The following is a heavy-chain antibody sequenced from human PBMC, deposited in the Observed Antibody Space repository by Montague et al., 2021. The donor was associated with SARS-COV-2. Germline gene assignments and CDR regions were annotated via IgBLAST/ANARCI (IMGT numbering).Heavy chain of an antibody. CDR3: ARDLLPPRTAIKTNFFGLDV. J-gene: IGHJ6*02. D-gene: IGHD2-21*02. Sequence: SETLSLTCTVPGGFISSSYWSWIRQTPGKGLECIGYIYHSGNTNYNPSLKSRVTISIDTSMNQFSLSLSSMTAADTAVYFCARDLLPPRTAIKTNFFGLDVWGQGTTVIVSS. V-gene: IGHV4-59*01. CDR2: IYHSGNT. CDR1: GGFISSSY.